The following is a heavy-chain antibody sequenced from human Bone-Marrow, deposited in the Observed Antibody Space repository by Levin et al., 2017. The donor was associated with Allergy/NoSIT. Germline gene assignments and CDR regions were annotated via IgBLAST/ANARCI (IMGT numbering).Heavy chain of an antibody. CDR3: ARERGVVDIVVGGYPILPDY. J-gene: IGHJ4*02. CDR2: INTNTGNP. V-gene: IGHV7-4-1*02. Sequence: GGSLRLSCKASGYTFTSYAMNWVRQAPGQGLEWMGWINTNTGNPTYAQGFTGRFVFSLDTSVSTAYLQISSLKAEDTAVYYCARERGVVDIVVGGYPILPDYWGQGTLVTVSS. D-gene: IGHD5-12*01. CDR1: GYTFTSYA.